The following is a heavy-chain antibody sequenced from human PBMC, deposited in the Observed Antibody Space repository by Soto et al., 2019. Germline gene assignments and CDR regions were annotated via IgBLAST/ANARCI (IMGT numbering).Heavy chain of an antibody. CDR3: AREEYSSGFGFDP. V-gene: IGHV3-30-3*01. CDR1: GFTFSSYA. D-gene: IGHD6-19*01. J-gene: IGHJ5*02. CDR2: ISYDGSNK. Sequence: GGSLRLSCAASGFTFSSYAMHWVRQAPGKGLEWVAVISYDGSNKYYADSVKGRFTISRDNAKNSLYLQMNSLRAEDTAVYYCAREEYSSGFGFDPWGQGTLVTVSS.